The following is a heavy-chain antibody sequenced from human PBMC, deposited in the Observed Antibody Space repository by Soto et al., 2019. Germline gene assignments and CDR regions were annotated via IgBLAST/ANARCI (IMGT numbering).Heavy chain of an antibody. J-gene: IGHJ4*02. D-gene: IGHD2-2*01. CDR3: AKDRYCSSTSCRRGIDY. CDR2: ISYDGSNK. V-gene: IGHV3-30*18. Sequence: RLSCAASGFTFSSYGMHWVRQAPGKGLEWVAVISYDGSNKYYADSVKGRFTISRDNSKNTLYLQMNSLRAEDTAVYYCAKDRYCSSTSCRRGIDYWGQGTLVTVS. CDR1: GFTFSSYG.